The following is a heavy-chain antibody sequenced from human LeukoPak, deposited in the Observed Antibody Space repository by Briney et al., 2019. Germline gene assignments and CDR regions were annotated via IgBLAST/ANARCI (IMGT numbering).Heavy chain of an antibody. CDR2: IIPIFGTA. J-gene: IGHJ4*02. V-gene: IGHV1-69*05. CDR1: GGTFSSYA. Sequence: SVKVSCKASGGTFSSYAISRVRQAPGQGLEWMGRIIPIFGTANYAQKFQGRVTITTDESTSTAYMELSSLRSEDTAVYYCARGGPYSNYGGKRSYVGLSLFDYWGQGTLVTVSS. D-gene: IGHD4-11*01. CDR3: ARGGPYSNYGGKRSYVGLSLFDY.